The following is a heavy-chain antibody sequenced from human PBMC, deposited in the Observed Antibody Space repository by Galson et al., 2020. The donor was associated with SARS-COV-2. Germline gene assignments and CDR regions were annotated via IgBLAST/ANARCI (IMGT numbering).Heavy chain of an antibody. CDR1: GYTFTSYY. CDR2: INPSGGST. J-gene: IGHJ6*02. D-gene: IGHD3-9*01. CDR3: ARDLDLRDYGILIGYDRVTDHYYYGMDV. Sequence: ASVKVSCKASGYTFTSYYMHWVRQAPGQGLEWMGIINPSGGSTSYAQKFQGRVTMTRDTSTSTVSMELSSLRSEDTAVYYCARDLDLRDYGILIGYDRVTDHYYYGMDVWGQGTTVTVSS. V-gene: IGHV1-46*01.